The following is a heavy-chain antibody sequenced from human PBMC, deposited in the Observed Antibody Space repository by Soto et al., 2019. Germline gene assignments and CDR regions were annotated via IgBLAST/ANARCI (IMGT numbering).Heavy chain of an antibody. D-gene: IGHD2-21*02. CDR1: GFTFSSYA. J-gene: IGHJ4*02. Sequence: QVQLVESGGGVVQPGRSLRLSCAASGFTFSSYAMHWVRQAPGKGLEWVAVISYDGSNKYYADSVKGRFTISRDNSKNTLYLQMNSLRAEDTAVYYCAREYQYCGGDCYPRYFDYWGQGTLVTVSS. CDR3: AREYQYCGGDCYPRYFDY. V-gene: IGHV3-30-3*01. CDR2: ISYDGSNK.